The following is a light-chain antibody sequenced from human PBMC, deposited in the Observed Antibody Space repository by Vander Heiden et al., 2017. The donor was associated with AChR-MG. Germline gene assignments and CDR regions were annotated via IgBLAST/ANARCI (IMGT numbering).Light chain of an antibody. CDR3: LQDYNYPRT. CDR2: AAS. J-gene: IGKJ2*02. Sequence: AIQMTQSPSSLSASVGDRVTITCRASQGIRSDLGWYQQKPGKAPKLLIYAASSLQTGVPSRFSGSGSGTDFTLTISSLQPEDFATYYCLQDYNYPRTFGQGTKLEIK. CDR1: QGIRSD. V-gene: IGKV1-6*01.